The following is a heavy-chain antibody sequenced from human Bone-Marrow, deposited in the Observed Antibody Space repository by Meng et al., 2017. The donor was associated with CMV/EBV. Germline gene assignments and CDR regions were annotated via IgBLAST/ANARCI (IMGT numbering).Heavy chain of an antibody. CDR2: TYYRSTWYN. D-gene: IGHD1-1*01. CDR1: GDSVSNTGVA. J-gene: IGHJ4*03. CDR3: ARGLHPNGCDY. V-gene: IGHV6-1*01. Sequence: LRLSCAISGDSVSNTGVAWNWIRQSPSRGLEWLGRTYYRSTWYNQYAVSVKSRITINPDTSKNQFSLQLNSVTPEDTAVYYCARGLHPNGCDYWGQGKMVNVHS.